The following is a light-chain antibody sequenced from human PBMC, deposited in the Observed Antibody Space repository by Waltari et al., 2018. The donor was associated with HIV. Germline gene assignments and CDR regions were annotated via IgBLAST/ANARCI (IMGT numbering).Light chain of an antibody. CDR3: FSYAGNNYLL. CDR1: SSDIGLYNF. J-gene: IGLJ2*01. CDR2: EVS. Sequence: QSALTQPPSASGSPGQSVTISCAGTSSDIGLYNFVSWYQHHPGKALKLMISEVSRRPSGVPDRFSGSKSGNTASLTVSGLQAEDEAAYYCFSYAGNNYLLFGGGTKLTVL. V-gene: IGLV2-8*01.